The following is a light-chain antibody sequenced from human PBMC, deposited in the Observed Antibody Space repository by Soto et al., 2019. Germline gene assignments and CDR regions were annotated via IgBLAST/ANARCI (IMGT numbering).Light chain of an antibody. J-gene: IGLJ1*01. Sequence: QSVLTQPPSASGSPGQRVTISCSGSSSNIGSNAVNWYRQLPGTAPTLLIYSNNERPSGVPDRFSGSKSGTSASLAISGLQSEDAADYYCAAWDDSLNGDVFGTGTKVTVL. CDR3: AAWDDSLNGDV. V-gene: IGLV1-44*01. CDR1: SSNIGSNA. CDR2: SNN.